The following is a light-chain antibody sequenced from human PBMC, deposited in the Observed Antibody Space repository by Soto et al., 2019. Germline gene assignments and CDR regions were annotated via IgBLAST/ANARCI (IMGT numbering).Light chain of an antibody. CDR2: EGT. CDR1: SSDFGGYNV. Sequence: QSALTQPASVSGSPGQSITISCSGTSSDFGGYNVVSWYQQHPGKAPKLIIYEGTKRPSGVSNRFSGSNSGNAASLTISGLQTEAEADYYCCSYADTSTFWVVFGGGTKLTVL. CDR3: CSYADTSTFWVV. V-gene: IGLV2-23*03. J-gene: IGLJ3*02.